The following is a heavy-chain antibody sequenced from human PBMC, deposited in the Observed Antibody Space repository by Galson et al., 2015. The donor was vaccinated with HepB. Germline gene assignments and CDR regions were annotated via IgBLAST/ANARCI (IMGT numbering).Heavy chain of an antibody. CDR3: AKQAGNLIRSWHFDY. V-gene: IGHV3-23*03. D-gene: IGHD4-17*01. CDR1: GFTFSSYG. CDR2: VEKDSSGT. J-gene: IGHJ4*02. Sequence: SLRLSCAASGFTFSSYGMHWVRQAPGKGLEWVSGVEKDSSGTYYADSVKGRFTISRDNSKNTLYLQVNSLRAEDTAVYYCAKQAGNLIRSWHFDYWGQGSLVIVSS.